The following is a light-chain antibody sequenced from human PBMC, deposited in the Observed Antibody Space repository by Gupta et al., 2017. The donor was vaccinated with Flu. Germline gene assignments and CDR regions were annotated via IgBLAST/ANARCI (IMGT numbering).Light chain of an antibody. CDR1: QNIDTY. J-gene: IGKJ1*01. V-gene: IGKV1-39*01. CDR2: GRS. CDR3: QQSHDYPRT. Sequence: DIQMNQSPSSLSASVGDRVTITCRASQNIDTYLNWYQQKPGKAPNLLIYGRSTLQTGVPSRFSGSGSGTDFILTISSLQPEDFATYYCQQSHDYPRTFGQGTRIEVK.